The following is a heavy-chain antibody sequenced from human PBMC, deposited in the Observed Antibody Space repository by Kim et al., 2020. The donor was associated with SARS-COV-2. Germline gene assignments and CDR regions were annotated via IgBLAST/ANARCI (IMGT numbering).Heavy chain of an antibody. J-gene: IGHJ5*02. D-gene: IGHD1-26*01. CDR3: ATVTSSGSYSGNWFDP. V-gene: IGHV1-24*01. Sequence: KFQGRVTMTEDTSTDTAYMDLSSLRSEDTAVYYCATVTSSGSYSGNWFDPWGQGTLVTVSS.